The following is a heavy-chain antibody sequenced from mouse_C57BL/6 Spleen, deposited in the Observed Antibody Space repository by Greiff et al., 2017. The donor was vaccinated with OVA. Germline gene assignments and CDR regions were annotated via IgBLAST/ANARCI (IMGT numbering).Heavy chain of an antibody. CDR2: IDPSDSYT. D-gene: IGHD1-1*01. Sequence: VQLQQPGAELVMPGASVKLSCKASGYTFTSYWMHWVKQRPGQGLEWIGEIDPSDSYTNYNQKFKGKSTLTVDKSSSTAYMQLSSLTSEDSAVYYCATLTTVVATNYFDYWGQGTTLTVSS. CDR1: GYTFTSYW. V-gene: IGHV1-69*01. J-gene: IGHJ2*01. CDR3: ATLTTVVATNYFDY.